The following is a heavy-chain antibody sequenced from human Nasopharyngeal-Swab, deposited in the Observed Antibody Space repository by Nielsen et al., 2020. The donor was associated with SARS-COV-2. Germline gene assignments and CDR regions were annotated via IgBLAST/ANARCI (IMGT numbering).Heavy chain of an antibody. CDR2: IYYSGST. V-gene: IGHV4-39*07. CDR1: GGSISSSSYY. D-gene: IGHD6-19*01. J-gene: IGHJ4*02. CDR3: ARGALYSSGWYGY. Sequence: SETLSLTCTVSGGSISSSSYYWGWIRQPPGKGPEWIGSIYYSGSTYYNPSLKSRVTISVDTSKNQFSLKLSSVTAADTAVYYCARGALYSSGWYGYWGQGTLVTVSS.